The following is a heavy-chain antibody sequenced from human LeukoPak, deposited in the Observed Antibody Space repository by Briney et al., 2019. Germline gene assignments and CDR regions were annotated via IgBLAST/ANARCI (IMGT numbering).Heavy chain of an antibody. CDR3: ARPQPYYYDSSLAFDI. CDR1: GGSFSGYY. V-gene: IGHV4-34*01. D-gene: IGHD3-22*01. Sequence: SETLSLTCAVYGGSFSGYYWSWIRQPPGKGLEWIGEINHSGSTNYNPSLKSRVTISVDASKNQFSLKLSSVTAADTAVYYCARPQPYYYDSSLAFDIWGQGTMVTVSS. CDR2: INHSGST. J-gene: IGHJ3*02.